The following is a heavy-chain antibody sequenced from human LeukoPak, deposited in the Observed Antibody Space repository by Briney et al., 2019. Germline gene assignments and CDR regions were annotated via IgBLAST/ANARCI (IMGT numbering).Heavy chain of an antibody. Sequence: PGRSLRLSCAASGFTFSSYGMHWVRQAPGKGLEWVAVISYDGSNKYYADSVKGRFTIPRDNSKNTLYLQMNSLRAEDTALYYCAKSVLDYIQTAHYDIYG. D-gene: IGHD4-11*01. CDR2: ISYDGSNK. V-gene: IGHV3-30*18. CDR3: AKSVLDYIQTAHYDI. CDR1: GFTFSSYG. J-gene: IGHJ3*02.